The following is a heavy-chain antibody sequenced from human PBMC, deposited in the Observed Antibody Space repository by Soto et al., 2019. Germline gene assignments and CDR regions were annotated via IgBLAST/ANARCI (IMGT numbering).Heavy chain of an antibody. V-gene: IGHV3-21*06. D-gene: IGHD2-21*01. CDR1: GFTFRNYN. CDR2: ISTGGAYM. Sequence: EVQLVESGGGLVKAGGSLRLFCTASGFTFRNYNMNWVRQAPGKGLEWVSSISTGGAYMFYADSVKCRFTISRDNAQNSLFLQIDSPRADDTAVYYCARDIASPGGDYFDSWGQGTLVTVSS. J-gene: IGHJ4*02. CDR3: ARDIASPGGDYFDS.